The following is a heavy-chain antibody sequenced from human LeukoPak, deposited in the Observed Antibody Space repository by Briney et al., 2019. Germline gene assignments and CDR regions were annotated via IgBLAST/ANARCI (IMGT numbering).Heavy chain of an antibody. Sequence: SETLSLTCTVSGGSISSSSYHWGWIRQPPGKGLEWIGTIFYTGSTYYNPSLKSRVSISVDTSKNQFSLRLSSVTAADTAVYYCARLSTRSGLFDYWGQGTLVTVSS. CDR3: ARLSTRSGLFDY. V-gene: IGHV4-39*01. D-gene: IGHD3/OR15-3a*01. CDR2: IFYTGST. J-gene: IGHJ4*02. CDR1: GGSISSSSYH.